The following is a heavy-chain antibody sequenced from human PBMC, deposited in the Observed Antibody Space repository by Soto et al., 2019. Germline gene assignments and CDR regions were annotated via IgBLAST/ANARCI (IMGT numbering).Heavy chain of an antibody. J-gene: IGHJ6*03. Sequence: EVQLLESGGGLVQPGGSLRLSCAASGFIFNIYAMTWVRQAPGKGLEWVSTISPGGDSTYFADSVKGRVTISRDNSKNTLSLQMNSLRAEDTATYFCAKALGNPYYYYYMDVWGTGTTVTVSS. D-gene: IGHD1-1*01. CDR1: GFIFNIYA. V-gene: IGHV3-23*01. CDR3: AKALGNPYYYYYMDV. CDR2: ISPGGDST.